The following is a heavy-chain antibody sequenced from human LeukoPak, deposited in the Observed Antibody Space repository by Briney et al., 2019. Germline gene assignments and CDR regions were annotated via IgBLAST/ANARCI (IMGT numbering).Heavy chain of an antibody. CDR2: ISYDGSNK. J-gene: IGHJ1*01. CDR3: TKDRVSSGWYEYFQY. D-gene: IGHD6-19*01. V-gene: IGHV3-30*18. Sequence: GGSLRLSCAASGFTFSSYAMHWIRQAPGKGLEWVALISYDGSNKYYADSVKGRFTISRDNSKNTLYLEMNSLRPEDTAVYYCTKDRVSSGWYEYFQYWGQGTLVTVSS. CDR1: GFTFSSYA.